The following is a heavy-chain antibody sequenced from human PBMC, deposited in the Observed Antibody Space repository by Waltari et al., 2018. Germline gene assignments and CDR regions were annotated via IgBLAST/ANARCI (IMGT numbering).Heavy chain of an antibody. V-gene: IGHV3-23*01. D-gene: IGHD3-16*02. CDR1: GFPFGIHA. Sequence: EVQLLESGGGLVQPGGSLRLSCAASGFPFGIHALSWVRQAPGKGLEWISGISGSSSSTYYADSVKGRFTISRDNSKNTLYLQMNSLRVEDTAVYFCAKVEGGIVTRYYALDIWGQGTMVTVSS. J-gene: IGHJ3*02. CDR2: ISGSSSST. CDR3: AKVEGGIVTRYYALDI.